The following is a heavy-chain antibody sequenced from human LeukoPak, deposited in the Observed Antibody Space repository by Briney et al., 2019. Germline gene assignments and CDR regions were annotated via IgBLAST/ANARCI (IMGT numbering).Heavy chain of an antibody. CDR3: ARDTMIIVAMPVH. D-gene: IGHD3-22*01. V-gene: IGHV4-59*12. J-gene: IGHJ4*02. CDR1: SDSISDSY. CDR2: ISYTGST. Sequence: SETLSLTCTVSSDSISDSYWSWIRQPPGKGLEWLAYISYTGSTNYNPSLKGRVNVSADTSKTKFSLKLTTVTAADTAVYYCARDTMIIVAMPVHWGQGTLVTVSS.